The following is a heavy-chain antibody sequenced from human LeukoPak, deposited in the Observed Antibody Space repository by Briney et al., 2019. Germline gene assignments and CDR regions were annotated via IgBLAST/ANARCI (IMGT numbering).Heavy chain of an antibody. D-gene: IGHD2-2*01. J-gene: IGHJ5*02. CDR3: ARSEAHLSTSWYGNWFDP. CDR2: IYHSGDT. CDR1: GYSVSSGYY. V-gene: IGHV4-38-2*02. Sequence: SETLSLTCTVSGYSVSSGYYWGWIRQPPGKGLEWIASIYHSGDTYYNPSLRSRVTISLDTSKNQLSLKLSSVTAADTAVYYCARSEAHLSTSWYGNWFDPWGQGTLVTVSS.